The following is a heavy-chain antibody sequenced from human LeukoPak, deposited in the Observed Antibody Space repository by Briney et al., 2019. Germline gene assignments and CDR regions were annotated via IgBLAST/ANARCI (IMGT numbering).Heavy chain of an antibody. J-gene: IGHJ4*02. V-gene: IGHV4-59*01. CDR2: IYYSGST. D-gene: IGHD2-2*01. CDR3: ARELPYCSSTSCYDKGFFDY. CDR1: GGSISSYY. Sequence: SETLSLTCTVPGGSISSYYWSWIRQPPGKGLEWIGYIYYSGSTNYNPSLKSRVTISVDTSKNQFSLKLSSVAAADTAVYYCARELPYCSSTSCYDKGFFDYWGQGTLVTVSS.